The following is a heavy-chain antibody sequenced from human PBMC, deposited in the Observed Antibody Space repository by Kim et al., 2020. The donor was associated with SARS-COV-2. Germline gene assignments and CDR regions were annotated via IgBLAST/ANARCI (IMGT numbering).Heavy chain of an antibody. Sequence: SETLSLTCTVSGGSISSSSYYWGWIRQPPGKGLEWIGSIYYSGSTYYNPSLKSRVTISVDTSKNQFSLKLSSVTAADTAVYYCARLWVGRDYWGQGTLVTVSS. CDR2: IYYSGST. D-gene: IGHD3-10*01. V-gene: IGHV4-39*01. CDR3: ARLWVGRDY. J-gene: IGHJ4*02. CDR1: GGSISSSSYY.